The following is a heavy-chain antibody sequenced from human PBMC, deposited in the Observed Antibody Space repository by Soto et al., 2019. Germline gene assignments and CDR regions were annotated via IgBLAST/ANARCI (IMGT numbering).Heavy chain of an antibody. V-gene: IGHV3-9*01. J-gene: IGHJ5*02. Sequence: PGGSLRLSCAASGFTFDDYAMHWVRQAPGKGLEWVSGISWNSGSIGYADSVKGRFTISRDNAKNSLYLQMNSLRAEDTALYYCAKDNSSSWYRWFDPWGQGTLVTVS. CDR3: AKDNSSSWYRWFDP. CDR2: ISWNSGSI. CDR1: GFTFDDYA. D-gene: IGHD6-13*01.